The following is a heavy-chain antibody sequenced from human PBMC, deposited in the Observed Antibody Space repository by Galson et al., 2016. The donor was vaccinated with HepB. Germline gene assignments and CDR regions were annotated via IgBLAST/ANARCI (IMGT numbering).Heavy chain of an antibody. CDR1: SGSFSGYY. J-gene: IGHJ5*02. Sequence: SETLSLTCAVYSGSFSGYYWSWIRQPPGKGLEWIGEINDSGSTNYNPSLKSRVTIPVDTSKNQLSLKLPSVTAAETAVYYCAVMGGDGYTAVNWFDPWGQGTPVTVSS. CDR2: INDSGST. V-gene: IGHV4-34*01. D-gene: IGHD5-24*01. CDR3: AVMGGDGYTAVNWFDP.